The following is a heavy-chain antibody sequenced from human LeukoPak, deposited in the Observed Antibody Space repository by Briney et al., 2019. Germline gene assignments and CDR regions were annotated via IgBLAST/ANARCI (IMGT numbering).Heavy chain of an antibody. Sequence: GGSLRLSCAASGFTFSSYAMSWVRQAPGKGLEWVSAISGSGTTTYYADSVKGRFTISRDNSKDTLDLQMNSLRVEDTARYYCAKVAFYDGSGHQDVWGQGTLVTVSS. CDR2: ISGSGTTT. D-gene: IGHD3-22*01. V-gene: IGHV3-23*01. J-gene: IGHJ4*02. CDR1: GFTFSSYA. CDR3: AKVAFYDGSGHQDV.